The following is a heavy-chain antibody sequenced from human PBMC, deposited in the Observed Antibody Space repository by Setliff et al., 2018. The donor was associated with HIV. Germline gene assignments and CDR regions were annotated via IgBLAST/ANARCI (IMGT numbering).Heavy chain of an antibody. D-gene: IGHD5-12*01. CDR2: IYYSGST. CDR1: GGSISSNSYY. CDR3: ARQGGYSGYGFYYYYYYMDV. J-gene: IGHJ6*03. Sequence: PSETLSLTCTVSGGSISSNSYYWGWIRQPPGKGLEWIGSIYYSGSTYYNPSLKSRVTISVDTSKNQFSLKLSSVNAADTAVYYCARQGGYSGYGFYYYYYYMDVWGKGTTVTVSS. V-gene: IGHV4-39*01.